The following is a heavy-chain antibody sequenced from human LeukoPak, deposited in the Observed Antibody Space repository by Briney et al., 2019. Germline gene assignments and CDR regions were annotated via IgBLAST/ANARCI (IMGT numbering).Heavy chain of an antibody. CDR3: VKDGVDGYNLTPYYFDS. J-gene: IGHJ4*02. D-gene: IGHD5-24*01. CDR2: IKSNTGSI. Sequence: GGSLRLSCVASGFNFDDYAMHWVRLTPGKGLEWVSGIKSNTGSIDYADSVKGRFTVSRDNAKSSLYLQMNSLRVEDTAFYCVKDGVDGYNLTPYYFDSWGQGTLVTVSS. V-gene: IGHV3-9*01. CDR1: GFNFDDYA.